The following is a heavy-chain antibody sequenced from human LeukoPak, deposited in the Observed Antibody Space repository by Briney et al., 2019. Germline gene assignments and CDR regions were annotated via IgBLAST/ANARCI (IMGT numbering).Heavy chain of an antibody. Sequence: SETLSLTCTVPGGSISSYYWSWIRQPPGKGLEWIGYIYYSGSTNYNPSLKSQVTISVDTSKNQFSLKLSSVTAADTAVYYCARGSLLYNWFDPWGQGTLVTVSS. J-gene: IGHJ5*02. CDR1: GGSISSYY. D-gene: IGHD3-3*01. CDR3: ARGSLLYNWFDP. V-gene: IGHV4-59*08. CDR2: IYYSGST.